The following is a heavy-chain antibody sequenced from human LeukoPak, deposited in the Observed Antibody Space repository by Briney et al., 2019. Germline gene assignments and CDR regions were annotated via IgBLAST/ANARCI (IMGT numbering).Heavy chain of an antibody. J-gene: IGHJ4*02. CDR3: ARELAGDVDY. V-gene: IGHV3-49*03. CDR2: IRHREYGGTA. CDR1: GFNFGVVA. Sequence: GGSLRLSRATSGFNFGVVAMDWIRQAPGKGREWVGFIRHREYGGTAEYAASVNGRFAISRDDSKSIVYLQMNDLRTEDTGVYYCARELAGDVDYWGLGTLVTVSS.